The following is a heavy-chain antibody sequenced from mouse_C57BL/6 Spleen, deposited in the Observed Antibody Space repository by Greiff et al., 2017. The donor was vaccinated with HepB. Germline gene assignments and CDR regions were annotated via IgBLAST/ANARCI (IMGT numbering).Heavy chain of an antibody. Sequence: VQGVESGPELVKPGASVKISCKASGYAFSSSWMNWVKQRPGKGLEWIGRIYPGDGDTNYNGKFKGKATLTADKSSSTAYMQLSSLTSEDSAVYFCGPVVAPYYAMDYWGQGTSVTVSS. CDR3: GPVVAPYYAMDY. CDR1: GYAFSSSW. D-gene: IGHD1-1*01. J-gene: IGHJ4*01. V-gene: IGHV1-82*01. CDR2: IYPGDGDT.